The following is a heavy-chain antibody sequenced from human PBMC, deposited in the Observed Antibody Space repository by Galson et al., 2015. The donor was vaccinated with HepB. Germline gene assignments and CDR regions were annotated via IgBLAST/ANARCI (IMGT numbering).Heavy chain of an antibody. CDR1: GFTFSSYA. Sequence: SLRLSCAASGFTFSSYAMHWVRQAPGKGLEWVAVISYDGSNKYYADSVKGRFTISRDNSKNTLYLQMNSLRAEDTAVYYCARDLRGPSMYYYYGMDVWGQGTTVTVSS. CDR2: ISYDGSNK. CDR3: ARDLRGPSMYYYYGMDV. J-gene: IGHJ6*02. V-gene: IGHV3-30*04. D-gene: IGHD3-10*01.